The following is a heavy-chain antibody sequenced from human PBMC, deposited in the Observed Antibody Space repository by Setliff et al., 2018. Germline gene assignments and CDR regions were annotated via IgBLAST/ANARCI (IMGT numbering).Heavy chain of an antibody. Sequence: GASVKVSCKASGYTFTGDYVHWVRQAPGQGLEWMGWINPNSGGTNYAQKFQGRVTMTGDTISTAYMELSRLRSDDTAVYYCARDLALEDEYYYDSTGYYPRGLGYWGQGTLVTV. CDR3: ARDLALEDEYYYDSTGYYPRGLGY. CDR1: GYTFTGDY. V-gene: IGHV1-2*02. D-gene: IGHD3-22*01. J-gene: IGHJ4*02. CDR2: INPNSGGT.